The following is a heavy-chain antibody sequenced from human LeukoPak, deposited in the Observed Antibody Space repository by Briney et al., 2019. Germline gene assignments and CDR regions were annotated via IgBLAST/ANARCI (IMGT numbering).Heavy chain of an antibody. Sequence: SETLSLTCTVSGGSISSYYWSWIRQPAGKGLEWIGRIYTSGSTNYNPSLKSRVTISVDTSKNQFSLKLSSVTAADTAVYYCARSGSVPNWFDPWGQGTLVTVSS. V-gene: IGHV4-4*07. CDR2: IYTSGST. D-gene: IGHD3-10*01. CDR1: GGSISSYY. CDR3: ARSGSVPNWFDP. J-gene: IGHJ5*02.